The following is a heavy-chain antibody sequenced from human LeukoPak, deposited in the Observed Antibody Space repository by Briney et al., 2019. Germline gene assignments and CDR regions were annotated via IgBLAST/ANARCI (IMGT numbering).Heavy chain of an antibody. Sequence: PSETLSLTCTVSGYSLSSGYYWGWIRQPPGKGLEWIGSIYHSGSTYYNPSLKSRVTISVDTSKNQFSLKLSSVTAADTAVYYCARGMGATTYFDYWGQGTLVTVSS. CDR3: ARGMGATTYFDY. D-gene: IGHD1-26*01. J-gene: IGHJ4*02. CDR2: IYHSGST. V-gene: IGHV4-38-2*02. CDR1: GYSLSSGYY.